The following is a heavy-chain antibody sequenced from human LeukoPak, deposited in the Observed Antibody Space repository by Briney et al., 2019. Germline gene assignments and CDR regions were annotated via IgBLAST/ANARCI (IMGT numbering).Heavy chain of an antibody. Sequence: GGSLRLSCAASGFTFSSYAMSWIRQAPGKGLEWVSAISGSGGSTYYADSVKGRFTISRDNSKSTLYLQMNSLRAEDTAVYYCAVGSGSFKYWGQGTLVTVSS. CDR1: GFTFSSYA. CDR2: ISGSGGST. D-gene: IGHD2-15*01. J-gene: IGHJ4*02. CDR3: AVGSGSFKY. V-gene: IGHV3-23*01.